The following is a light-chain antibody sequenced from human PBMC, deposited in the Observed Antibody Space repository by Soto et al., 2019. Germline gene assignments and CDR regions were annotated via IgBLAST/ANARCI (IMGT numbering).Light chain of an antibody. Sequence: DIQMTQSPSTLSASVGDRVTITCRASQSISGSLAWYQQKPGKAPKLLIYEASNLKSGVPSRSSGSGSGTEYTLTISSLQPDDSASYYCQQYNGYWTFGQGTRVEIK. CDR2: EAS. V-gene: IGKV1-5*03. CDR1: QSISGS. CDR3: QQYNGYWT. J-gene: IGKJ1*01.